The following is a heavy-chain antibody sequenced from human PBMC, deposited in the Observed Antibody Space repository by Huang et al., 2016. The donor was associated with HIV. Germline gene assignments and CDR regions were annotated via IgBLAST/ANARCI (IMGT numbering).Heavy chain of an antibody. CDR1: GYTFTNFG. D-gene: IGHD2-21*02. CDR2: INTDTGKP. Sequence: QVQLVQSGSELKKPGASVKVSCKASGYTFTNFGVHWVRQAPGQGVEWMGVINTDTGKPRYAQGLTGRFVFSLDTSVNTAYLQISSLKAADSAIYYCVRVRRVMDTYCVADCSTLEAFDIWGQGTVVTVSA. CDR3: VRVRRVMDTYCVADCSTLEAFDI. V-gene: IGHV7-4-1*02. J-gene: IGHJ3*02.